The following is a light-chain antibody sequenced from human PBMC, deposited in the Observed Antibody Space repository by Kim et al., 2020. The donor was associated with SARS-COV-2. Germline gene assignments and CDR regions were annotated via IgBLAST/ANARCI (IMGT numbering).Light chain of an antibody. V-gene: IGKV3-15*01. CDR1: QRIDSN. CDR2: GAS. Sequence: SPGERVTLSCRASQRIDSNLAWYQPKPGQAPRLLIRGASTRGTGIPDRFSGTGSGTEFSLTISSLQSDDFGVYYCQQYYDWPPITFGQGTRLEIK. J-gene: IGKJ5*01. CDR3: QQYYDWPPIT.